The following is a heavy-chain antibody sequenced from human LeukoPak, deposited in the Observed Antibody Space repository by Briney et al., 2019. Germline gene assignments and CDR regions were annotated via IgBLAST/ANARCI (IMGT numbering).Heavy chain of an antibody. CDR3: ARVKLIRGYSYGFDY. V-gene: IGHV1-46*01. Sequence: ASVKVSCKASGYTFISYQMHWVRQAPGQGLEWMGIINPTGGSTSYAQKFQGRVTMTRDTSTSTVYMELSSLRSEDTAVYYCARVKLIRGYSYGFDYWGQGTLVTVSS. CDR1: GYTFISYQ. J-gene: IGHJ4*02. CDR2: INPTGGST. D-gene: IGHD5-18*01.